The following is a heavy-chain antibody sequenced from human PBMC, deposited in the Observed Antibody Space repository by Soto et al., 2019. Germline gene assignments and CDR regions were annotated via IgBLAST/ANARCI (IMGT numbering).Heavy chain of an antibody. CDR3: AKSSSGSYSSKRYYYYGMDV. Sequence: GGSLRLSCAASGFSFSNYAMNWVRQAPGKGLEWVSAISAGGSNTNYADSVKGRFTISRDNSKNTLYLQMNSLRAEDTAVYYCAKSSSGSYSSKRYYYYGMDVWGQGTTVTVSS. CDR1: GFSFSNYA. J-gene: IGHJ6*02. D-gene: IGHD3-10*01. V-gene: IGHV3-23*01. CDR2: ISAGGSNT.